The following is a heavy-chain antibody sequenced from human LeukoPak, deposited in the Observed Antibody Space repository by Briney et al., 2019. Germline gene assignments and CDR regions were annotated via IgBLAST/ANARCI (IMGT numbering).Heavy chain of an antibody. J-gene: IGHJ4*02. Sequence: GGSLRLSCAASGFTFSSSAMSWVRQAPGKGLEWVSGISASGSGTYYADSVKGRFTISRDNSKNTLYLQMNSLRAEDTAVYYCARDGGNWGYEYYFDYWGQGTLVTVSS. D-gene: IGHD7-27*01. CDR3: ARDGGNWGYEYYFDY. CDR2: ISASGSGT. V-gene: IGHV3-23*01. CDR1: GFTFSSSA.